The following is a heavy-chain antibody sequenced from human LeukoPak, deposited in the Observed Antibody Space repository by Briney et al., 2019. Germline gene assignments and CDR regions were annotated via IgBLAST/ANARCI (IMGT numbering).Heavy chain of an antibody. D-gene: IGHD3-22*01. V-gene: IGHV4-39*01. CDR1: GGSISDIDYF. J-gene: IGHJ4*02. Sequence: KSSETLSLTCTVSGGSISDIDYFWGWIRQPPGKGLEWIGSIFHSGGTYYNPSLKSRVTLSVDTSKNKFFLEVTSVTAADTAFYYCARLRLRAYYPVDSWGKGTLVTVSS. CDR3: ARLRLRAYYPVDS. CDR2: IFHSGGT.